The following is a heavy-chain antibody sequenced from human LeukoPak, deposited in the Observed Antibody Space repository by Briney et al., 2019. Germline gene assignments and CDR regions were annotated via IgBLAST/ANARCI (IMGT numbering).Heavy chain of an antibody. CDR2: IYTSGST. Sequence: PSETLSLTCTVSGGSISSSSYYWSWIRQPAGKGLEWIGRIYTSGSTNYNPSLKSRVTFSVDTSKNQFSLKLRSVTAADTAVYYCARAREFYSDSNAYEVWGQGTRVTVSS. CDR3: ARAREFYSDSNAYEV. J-gene: IGHJ3*01. D-gene: IGHD3-22*01. CDR1: GGSISSSSYY. V-gene: IGHV4-61*02.